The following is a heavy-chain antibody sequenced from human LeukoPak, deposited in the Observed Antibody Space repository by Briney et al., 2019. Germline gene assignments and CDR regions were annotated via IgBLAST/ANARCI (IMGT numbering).Heavy chain of an antibody. CDR3: VRELSGSGNVYYFDH. CDR1: GFTFTSFS. J-gene: IGHJ4*02. V-gene: IGHV3-21*01. D-gene: IGHD6-19*01. CDR2: ISTRSSYI. Sequence: GGSLRLSCAASGFTFTSFSFNWVRQAPGKGLEWVSSISTRSSYIWYADSVKGRFTISRDNAQNSLYLQMNSLRVEDTAVYYCVRELSGSGNVYYFDHWGQGTLVTVSS.